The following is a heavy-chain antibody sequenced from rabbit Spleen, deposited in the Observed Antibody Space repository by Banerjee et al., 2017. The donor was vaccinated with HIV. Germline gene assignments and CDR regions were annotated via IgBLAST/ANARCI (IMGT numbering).Heavy chain of an antibody. V-gene: IGHV1S40*01. CDR1: GFDFSRYW. Sequence: QSLGESGGDLVKPGASLTLTCTASGFDFSRYWMSWVRQAPGKGLEWIACIDPGSRGTTQYASWAKGRFTISKTSSTTVTLQMTSLTAADTATYFCARDTSSSFSSYGMDLWGPGTLVTVS. CDR3: ARDTSSSFSSYGMDL. CDR2: IDPGSRGTT. D-gene: IGHD1-1*01. J-gene: IGHJ6*01.